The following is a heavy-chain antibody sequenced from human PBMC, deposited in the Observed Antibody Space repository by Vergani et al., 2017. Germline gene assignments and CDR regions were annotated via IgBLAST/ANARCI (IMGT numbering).Heavy chain of an antibody. Sequence: EVQLLESGGDLVQPGGSLRLFCAASGFTFIMHAISWVRQAPGKGLEWVSTLSASDRRTHYADSVKGRFTISRDNSKNTLFLHMNSLRPEDTAVYYCAKVGRSEVAGTFGAFDIWGQGTMVTVSS. V-gene: IGHV3-23*01. CDR2: LSASDRRT. CDR1: GFTFIMHA. J-gene: IGHJ3*02. D-gene: IGHD6-19*01. CDR3: AKVGRSEVAGTFGAFDI.